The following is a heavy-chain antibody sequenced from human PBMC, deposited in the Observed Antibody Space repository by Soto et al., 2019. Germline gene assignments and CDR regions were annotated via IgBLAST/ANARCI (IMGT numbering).Heavy chain of an antibody. CDR3: ARSAKKTWLPDF. Sequence: GSVKVSWKSCGFSFIDYSIMFVRQAPGQSLEWLGWINAGNGNTKYSHKFHDRVTITSDTSATTTYMELRSLRSEDTAVFYCARSAKKTWLPDFWGQGTMVTVSS. CDR1: GFSFIDYS. CDR2: INAGNGNT. J-gene: IGHJ1*01. V-gene: IGHV1-3*01. D-gene: IGHD5-12*01.